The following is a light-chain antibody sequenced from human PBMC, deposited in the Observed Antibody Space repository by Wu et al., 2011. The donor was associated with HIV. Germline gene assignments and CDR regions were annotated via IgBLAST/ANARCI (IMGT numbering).Light chain of an antibody. Sequence: EIVLTQSPVTLSLSPGERATLSCRANQILGRFLVWYQQKPGQSPRLLIYDTSTRATGIPARFSGSASGTDYTLTISSLEPEDSAIYYCQQRTNWPLISFGPGTRLEIK. CDR1: QILGRF. CDR3: QQRTNWPLIS. J-gene: IGKJ5*01. V-gene: IGKV3-11*01. CDR2: DTS.